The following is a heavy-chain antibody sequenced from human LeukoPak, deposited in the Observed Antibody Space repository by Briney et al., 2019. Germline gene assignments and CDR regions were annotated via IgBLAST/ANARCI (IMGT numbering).Heavy chain of an antibody. Sequence: ASVKVSCKASGHTFTSYGISWVRQAPGQGLEWMGWISAYNGNTNYAQKFQGRVTITADKSTSTAYMELSSLRSEDTAVYYCARDPSGATGVAFDIWGQGTMVTVSS. CDR1: GHTFTSYG. CDR3: ARDPSGATGVAFDI. J-gene: IGHJ3*02. CDR2: ISAYNGNT. D-gene: IGHD1-26*01. V-gene: IGHV1-18*01.